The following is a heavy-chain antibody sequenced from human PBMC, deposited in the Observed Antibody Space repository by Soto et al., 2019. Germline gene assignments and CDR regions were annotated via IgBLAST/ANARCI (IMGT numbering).Heavy chain of an antibody. D-gene: IGHD3-10*02. CDR1: GYSFTTHW. CDR3: ARRMSGPKEEYNAHCFYGLDX. V-gene: IGHV5-10-1*01. CDR2: IDPSNSYI. J-gene: IGHJ6*02. Sequence: GEALKISCQGSGYSFTTHWITWVRQTPGKGLEWMVRIDPSNSYINYSPSFQGHVTISVDRSISTAYLQWRRLEASDNAIYYCARRMSGPKEEYNAHCFYGLDXWGQGTKLTVS.